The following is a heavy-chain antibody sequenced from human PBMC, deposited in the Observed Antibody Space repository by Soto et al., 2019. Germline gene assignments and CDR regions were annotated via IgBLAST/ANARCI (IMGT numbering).Heavy chain of an antibody. CDR3: ARVGPNTFGGVIDAFDY. D-gene: IGHD3-16*02. CDR2: IYYSGST. CDR1: GGSISSHY. Sequence: ETLSLTCTVSGGSISSHYWSWIRQPPGKGLEWIGYIYYSGSTNYNPSLKSRVTISVDTSKNQFSLKLSSVTAADTAVYYCARVGPNTFGGVIDAFDYWGQGTLVTVSS. V-gene: IGHV4-59*11. J-gene: IGHJ4*02.